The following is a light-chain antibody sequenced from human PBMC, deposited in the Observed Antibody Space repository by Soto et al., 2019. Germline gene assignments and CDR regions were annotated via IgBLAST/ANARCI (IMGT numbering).Light chain of an antibody. CDR3: MQALQTFT. J-gene: IGKJ5*01. Sequence: DIVMTQSPDSLAVSLGERATINCKSSQSVLYSSNNKNYLAWYQQKPGQPPKLLIYWASTRESGVPDRFSGSGSGTDFTLKISRVEAEDVGVYYCMQALQTFTFGQGTRLEIK. CDR1: QSVLYSSNNKNY. V-gene: IGKV4-1*01. CDR2: WAS.